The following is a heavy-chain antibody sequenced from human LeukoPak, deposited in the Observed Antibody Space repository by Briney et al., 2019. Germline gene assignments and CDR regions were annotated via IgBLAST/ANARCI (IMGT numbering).Heavy chain of an antibody. CDR1: GGSISSYY. CDR2: IYYSGST. Sequence: PSETLSLTCTVSGGSISSYYWSWIRQPPGKGLEWIGYIYYSGSTNYNPSLKSRVTISVDTSKNQFSLKLSSVTAADTAVYYCASGAAAAPGLYYFDYWGQGTLVTVSS. V-gene: IGHV4-59*01. J-gene: IGHJ4*02. D-gene: IGHD6-13*01. CDR3: ASGAAAAPGLYYFDY.